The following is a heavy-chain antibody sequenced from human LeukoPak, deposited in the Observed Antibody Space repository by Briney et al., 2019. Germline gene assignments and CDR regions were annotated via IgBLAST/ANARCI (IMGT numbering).Heavy chain of an antibody. D-gene: IGHD4-23*01. Sequence: ASVKVSCKASGYTFTSYDINWVRQATGQGLEWMGWMNPNSGNTGYAQKFQGRVTMTRNTSISTAYMELSSLRSEDTAVYYCARGPHDYGGNSYAFDIWGQGTIVTVSS. CDR3: ARGPHDYGGNSYAFDI. CDR1: GYTFTSYD. J-gene: IGHJ3*02. CDR2: MNPNSGNT. V-gene: IGHV1-8*01.